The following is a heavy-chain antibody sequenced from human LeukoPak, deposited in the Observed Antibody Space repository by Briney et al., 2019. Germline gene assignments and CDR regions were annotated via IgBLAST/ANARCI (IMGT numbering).Heavy chain of an antibody. J-gene: IGHJ4*02. CDR2: IYYSGST. Sequence: SETLSLTCTVSGGSISSYYWSWIRQPPGKGLEWMGYIYYSGSTNYNPSLKSRVTISVDTSNNQFSLKLSSVTAADTAVYYCASARRIAAADYWGQGTLVTVSS. CDR1: GGSISSYY. CDR3: ASARRIAAADY. V-gene: IGHV4-59*01. D-gene: IGHD6-13*01.